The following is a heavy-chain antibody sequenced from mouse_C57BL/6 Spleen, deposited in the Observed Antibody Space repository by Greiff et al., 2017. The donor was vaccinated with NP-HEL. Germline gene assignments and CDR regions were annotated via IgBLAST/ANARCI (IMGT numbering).Heavy chain of an antibody. D-gene: IGHD1-1*01. CDR2: IRGKSNNYAT. V-gene: IGHV10-1*01. J-gene: IGHJ4*01. CDR3: VRHGHYYGSTSYAMDY. Sequence: DVKLVESGGGLVQPKGSLKLSCAASGFSFNTYAMNWVRQAPGKGLEWVARIRGKSNNYATYYADSVKDSFTISRDDSESMLYLQMNNLKTEDTAMYYCVRHGHYYGSTSYAMDYWGQGTSVTVSS. CDR1: GFSFNTYA.